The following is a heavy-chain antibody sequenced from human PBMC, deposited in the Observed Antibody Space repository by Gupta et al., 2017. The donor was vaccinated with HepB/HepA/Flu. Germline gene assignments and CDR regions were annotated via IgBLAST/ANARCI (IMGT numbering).Heavy chain of an antibody. CDR3: GRDQLGLRFDP. V-gene: IGHV1-2*02. J-gene: IGHJ5*02. Sequence: QAQLVQSGAEVKKPGASVKVSCKASGFIFTGYYMHWVRQAPGQGLEWMGWMKSNSGGTNYAQKFQGRVTMTRDTSTSTAYMELSSLKYDDTAVYYCGRDQLGLRFDPWGQGTLVTVSS. D-gene: IGHD7-27*01. CDR1: GFIFTGYY. CDR2: MKSNSGGT.